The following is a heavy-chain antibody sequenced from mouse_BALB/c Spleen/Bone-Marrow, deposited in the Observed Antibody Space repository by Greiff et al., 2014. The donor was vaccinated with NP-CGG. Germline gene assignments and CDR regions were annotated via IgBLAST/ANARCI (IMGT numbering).Heavy chain of an antibody. CDR3: ASSYYGNYYAMDY. CDR1: GYTFTDYA. Sequence: VQLQQSGSELVRPGVSVKISCKGSGYTFTDYAMHWVKQSHAKSLEWIGVISTYSGNTNYNQKFKGKATMTVYKSSSTAYMELARLTLEDSAIYYCASSYYGNYYAMDYWGQGTLVTVSA. CDR2: ISTYSGNT. V-gene: IGHV1S137*01. J-gene: IGHJ4*01. D-gene: IGHD1-1*01.